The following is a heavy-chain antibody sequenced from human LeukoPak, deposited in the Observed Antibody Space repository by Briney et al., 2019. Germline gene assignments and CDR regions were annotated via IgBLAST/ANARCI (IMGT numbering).Heavy chain of an antibody. J-gene: IGHJ4*02. CDR3: AKARYGSGSPFDY. Sequence: GGSLRLSCAASGFTLSSYGMHWVRQAPGKGLEWVAFIRYDGSNKYYADSVKGRFTISRDNSKNTLYLQMNSLRAEDTAVYYCAKARYGSGSPFDYWGQGTLVTVSS. D-gene: IGHD3-10*01. V-gene: IGHV3-30*02. CDR1: GFTLSSYG. CDR2: IRYDGSNK.